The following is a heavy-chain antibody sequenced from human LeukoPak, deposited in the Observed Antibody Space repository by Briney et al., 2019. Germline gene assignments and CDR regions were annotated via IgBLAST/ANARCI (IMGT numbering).Heavy chain of an antibody. CDR1: GGSISSSNW. CDR3: AREARTMWLGFDY. V-gene: IGHV4-4*02. Sequence: PSETLSLTCAVSGGSISSSNWWSWVRQPPGKGLEWIGEIYHSGSTNYNPSLKSRVTISVDKSKNQFSLKLSSVTAADTAVYYCAREARTMWLGFDYWGQGTLVTVSS. J-gene: IGHJ4*02. CDR2: IYHSGST. D-gene: IGHD6-19*01.